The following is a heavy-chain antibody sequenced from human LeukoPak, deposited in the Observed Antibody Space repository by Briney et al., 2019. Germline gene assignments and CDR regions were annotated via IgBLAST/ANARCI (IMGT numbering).Heavy chain of an antibody. D-gene: IGHD3-3*01. J-gene: IGHJ5*02. CDR2: IYPGDSDT. CDR1: GYRFAYNR. V-gene: IGHV5-51*01. Sequence: GESLKISCKGSGYRFAYNRIDRVPQMPGKGLEWMGIIYPGDSDTRYSPSFQGQVTISADKSISTAYLQWSSLKASDTAMHYGASYLQIRILGVLHNEFDHWGQGTLVTVSS. CDR3: ASYLQIRILGVLHNEFDH.